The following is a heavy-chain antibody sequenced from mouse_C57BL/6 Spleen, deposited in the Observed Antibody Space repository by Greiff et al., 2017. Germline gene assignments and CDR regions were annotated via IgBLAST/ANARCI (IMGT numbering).Heavy chain of an antibody. J-gene: IGHJ2*01. V-gene: IGHV5-9*01. CDR2: ISGGGGNT. CDR3: ARHYYYGSSYYFDY. D-gene: IGHD1-1*01. Sequence: EVKVDESGGGLVKPGGSLKLSCAASGFTFSSYTMSWVRQTPEKRLEWVATISGGGGNTYYPDSVKGRFTISRDNAKNTLYLQMSSLRSEDTALYYCARHYYYGSSYYFDYWGQGTTLTVSS. CDR1: GFTFSSYT.